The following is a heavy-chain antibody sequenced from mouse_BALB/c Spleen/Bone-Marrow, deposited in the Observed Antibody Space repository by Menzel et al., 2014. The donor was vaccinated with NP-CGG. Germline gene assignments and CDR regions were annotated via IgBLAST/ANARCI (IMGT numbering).Heavy chain of an antibody. CDR3: ARGGDNDAWFPY. CDR1: GYTFTTYW. V-gene: IGHV1-69*02. CDR2: IDPSDSYT. D-gene: IGHD2-4*01. Sequence: LQESGAEFVKPGASVKLSCKASGYTFTTYWMHWVKQRPGQGLEWIGQIDPSDSYTNYSQKFKGKATLTVDKSTSTVDMQLSSLSSEDTSVYYCARGGDNDAWFPYWGQGTLVTVSA. J-gene: IGHJ3*01.